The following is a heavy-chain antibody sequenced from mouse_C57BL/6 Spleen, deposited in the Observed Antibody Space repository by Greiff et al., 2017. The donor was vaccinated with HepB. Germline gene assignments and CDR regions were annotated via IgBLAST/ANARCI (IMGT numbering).Heavy chain of an antibody. CDR1: GYTFTDYY. CDR2: INPYNGGT. J-gene: IGHJ4*01. CDR3: ERPYGRSCYAMDY. D-gene: IGHD1-1*01. Sequence: VQLQQSGPVLVKPGASVKMSCKASGYTFTDYYMNWVKQSPGKRLEWIGVINPYNGGTSYNKKFKGKATLTVDKSSSTAYMELNSLTSEDSAVYYCERPYGRSCYAMDYWGQGTSVTVSS. V-gene: IGHV1-19*01.